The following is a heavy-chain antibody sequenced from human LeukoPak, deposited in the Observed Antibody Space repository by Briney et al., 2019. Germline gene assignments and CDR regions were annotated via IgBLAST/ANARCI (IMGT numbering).Heavy chain of an antibody. Sequence: SGPTLGNPTQTPTLTCSFSGFSLSTSGVGVGWIRQPPGKALEWLALIYWVDDKRYIPSLKSRRPILQDTYKNQVVLTMTNIDPVDTATYYCARLMLVVDGFDYWGQGTLVTVSS. V-gene: IGHV2-5*02. CDR2: IYWVDDK. J-gene: IGHJ4*02. CDR3: ARLMLVVDGFDY. D-gene: IGHD3-22*01. CDR1: GFSLSTSGVG.